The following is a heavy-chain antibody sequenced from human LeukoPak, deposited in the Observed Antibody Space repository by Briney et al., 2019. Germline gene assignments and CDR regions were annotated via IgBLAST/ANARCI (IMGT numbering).Heavy chain of an antibody. J-gene: IGHJ6*02. CDR3: ARGLSGSYYYYYGMDV. Sequence: GASVKVSCKASGYTFTSYGISWVRQAPGQGLEWMGWISAYNGNTNYAQKLQGRVTMTTDTSTSTAYMELRSLRSDDTAVYYCARGLSGSYYYYYGMDVWGQGTTVTVSS. D-gene: IGHD1-26*01. V-gene: IGHV1-18*01. CDR2: ISAYNGNT. CDR1: GYTFTSYG.